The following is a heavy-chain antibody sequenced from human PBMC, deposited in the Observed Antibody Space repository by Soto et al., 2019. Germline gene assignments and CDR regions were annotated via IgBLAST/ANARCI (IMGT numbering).Heavy chain of an antibody. V-gene: IGHV4-34*01. CDR2: INHSGST. D-gene: IGHD2-8*02. J-gene: IGHJ4*02. Sequence: PSETLSLTCAVYGGSFSGYYWTWICQPPGTGLEWIGEINHSGSTNYNPSLKSRVTISVDTSKNQFSLKLTSVTAADTAVYYCARDKITGLFDYWGQGTRVTVS. CDR1: GGSFSGYY. CDR3: ARDKITGLFDY.